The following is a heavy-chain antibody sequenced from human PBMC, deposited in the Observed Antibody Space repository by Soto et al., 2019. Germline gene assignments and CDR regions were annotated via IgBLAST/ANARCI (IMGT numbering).Heavy chain of an antibody. D-gene: IGHD5-18*01. Sequence: SETLSLTCTVSGGSISSSDYYWGWIRQPPGKGLEWIASIYYSGSTFYNPSLKSRVTISVDTSKNQFSLKLSSVTAADTAVYYCARDLRIQLWLHPTKDYYYYGMDVWGQGTTVTVSS. CDR2: IYYSGST. V-gene: IGHV4-39*02. CDR1: GGSISSSDYY. J-gene: IGHJ6*02. CDR3: ARDLRIQLWLHPTKDYYYYGMDV.